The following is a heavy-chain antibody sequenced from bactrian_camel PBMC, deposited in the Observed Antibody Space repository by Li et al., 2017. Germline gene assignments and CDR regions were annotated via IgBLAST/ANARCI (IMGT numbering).Heavy chain of an antibody. J-gene: IGHJ4*01. V-gene: IGHV3S60*01. CDR3: VGSLYY. Sequence: HVQLVESGGGSVQAGGSLRLSCEASGLTFDDYAMAWFRQAPGKEREGVLCINWSGGYTRSADSVKGRFTISRDNAKNSVILQMNSLNSEDTALYYCVGSLYYWGQGTQVTVS. CDR1: GLTFDDYA. D-gene: IGHD5*01. CDR2: INWSGGYT.